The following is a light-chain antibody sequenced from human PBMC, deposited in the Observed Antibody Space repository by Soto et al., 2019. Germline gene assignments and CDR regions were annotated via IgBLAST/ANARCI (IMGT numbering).Light chain of an antibody. V-gene: IGKV1-5*03. CDR3: QQYNPYSPWT. J-gene: IGKJ1*01. CDR1: QSITGW. Sequence: DIQMTQSPSTLSASVGDRVTITCRASQSITGWLAWFQQKPGKAPKLLISKASNLESGVPSRFSGSGSGTEFTLTISGLQPDDFATYYCQQYNPYSPWTFDQGTKVEIK. CDR2: KAS.